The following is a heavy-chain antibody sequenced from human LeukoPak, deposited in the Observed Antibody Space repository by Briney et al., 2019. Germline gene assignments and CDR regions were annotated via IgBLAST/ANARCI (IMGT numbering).Heavy chain of an antibody. D-gene: IGHD2-2*01. V-gene: IGHV5-51*01. CDR1: GYSFTSYW. Sequence: GESLKISCKGSGYSFTSYWIGWVRQMPGKGLEWMGIIYPGDSDTRYSPSFQGQVTISADKSISTAYLQWSSLKASDTAMYYCARRSYCSSTSCYSSYYYYYGMDVWGKGTTVTVSS. J-gene: IGHJ6*04. CDR3: ARRSYCSSTSCYSSYYYYYGMDV. CDR2: IYPGDSDT.